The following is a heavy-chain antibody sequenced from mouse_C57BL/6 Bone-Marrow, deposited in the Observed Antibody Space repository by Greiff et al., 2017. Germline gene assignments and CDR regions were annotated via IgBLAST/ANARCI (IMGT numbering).Heavy chain of an antibody. CDR1: GYTFTDYY. V-gene: IGHV1-26*01. Sequence: VQLQQSGPELVKPGASVKISCKASGYTFTDYYMNWVKQSHGKSLEWIGDINPNNGGTSYNQKFKGKATLTVDKSSSTAYMELRSLTSEDSAVYYCARKLSLYYSSFAYWGQGTLVTVSA. D-gene: IGHD2-12*01. J-gene: IGHJ3*01. CDR3: ARKLSLYYSSFAY. CDR2: INPNNGGT.